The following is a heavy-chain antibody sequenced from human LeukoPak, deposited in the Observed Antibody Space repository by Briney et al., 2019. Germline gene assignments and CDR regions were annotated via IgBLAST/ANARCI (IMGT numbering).Heavy chain of an antibody. CDR3: AKDGVWSQWLVRPGSFDY. J-gene: IGHJ4*02. CDR1: GGSISSSSYY. Sequence: SETLSLTCTVSGGSISSSSYYWGWIRQPPGKGLGWIGSIYYSGSTYYNPSLKSRVTISVDTSKNQFSLKLSSVTAADTAVYYCAKDGVWSQWLVRPGSFDYWGREPWSPSPQ. D-gene: IGHD6-19*01. V-gene: IGHV4-39*02. CDR2: IYYSGST.